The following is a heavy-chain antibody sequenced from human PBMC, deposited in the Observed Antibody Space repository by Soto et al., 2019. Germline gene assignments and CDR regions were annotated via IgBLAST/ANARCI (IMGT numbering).Heavy chain of an antibody. D-gene: IGHD2-8*01. CDR3: VSWVSAHFDY. J-gene: IGHJ4*01. V-gene: IGHV3-23*01. CDR2: ISSNGANT. Sequence: GGSLRLSCAASGFTFDSPYSHGMSWVRQSPGKGPEWVSTISSNGANTHYAESVKGRFTISKDASRNTVHLHMNSLRAEDTATYFCVSWVSAHFDYWGHGTPVTV. CDR1: GFTFDSPYSHG.